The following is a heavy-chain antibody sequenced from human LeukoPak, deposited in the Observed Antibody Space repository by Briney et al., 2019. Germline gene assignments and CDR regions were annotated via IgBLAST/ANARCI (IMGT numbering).Heavy chain of an antibody. CDR3: ARGLILAAILFDP. CDR2: INHSGST. J-gene: IGHJ5*02. D-gene: IGHD2-15*01. Sequence: SETLSLTCAVYGGSFSGYYWSWIRQPPGKGLEWIGEINHSGSTNYNPSPKSRVTISVDTSKNQFSRKLSSVTAADTAVYYCARGLILAAILFDPWGQGTLVTVSS. CDR1: GGSFSGYY. V-gene: IGHV4-34*01.